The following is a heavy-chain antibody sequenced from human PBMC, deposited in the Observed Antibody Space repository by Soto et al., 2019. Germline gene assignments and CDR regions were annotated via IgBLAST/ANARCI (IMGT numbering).Heavy chain of an antibody. CDR1: VSTVSNYS. CDR3: AIPSGLTVTGPDY. Sequence: PGGALRVSCAAPVSTVSNYSMSWVRQAPGKGLEWVSAISGDSGSTYYADSVKGRFTISRDNSKNSLYLQMNSLRADDTAVYYCAIPSGLTVTGPDYWGQGTLVTVSS. D-gene: IGHD6-19*01. J-gene: IGHJ4*02. V-gene: IGHV3-23*01. CDR2: ISGDSGST.